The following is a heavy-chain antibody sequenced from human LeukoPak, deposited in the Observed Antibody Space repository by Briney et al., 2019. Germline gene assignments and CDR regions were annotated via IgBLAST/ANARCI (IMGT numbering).Heavy chain of an antibody. CDR3: ARRSSSSLYYYYYYMGV. V-gene: IGHV4-59*12. Sequence: SETLSLTCTVSGGSISSYYWSWIRQPPGKGLEWIGYIYYSGGTNYNPSLKSRVTISVDKSKNQFSLKLSSVTAADTAVYYCARRSSSSLYYYYYYMGVWGKGTTVTVSS. CDR1: GGSISSYY. D-gene: IGHD6-6*01. J-gene: IGHJ6*03. CDR2: IYYSGGT.